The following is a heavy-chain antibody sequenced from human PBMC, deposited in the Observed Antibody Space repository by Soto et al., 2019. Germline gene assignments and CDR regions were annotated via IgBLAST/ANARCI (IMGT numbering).Heavy chain of an antibody. Sequence: PGGSLRLSCAASGFTFSNYGMSWVRQAPGKGLEWVSAISDSGDRTFYVGSVKGRFTISRDNSKNTLYLQMNSLRAEDTAIYYCAKEDNAGIVVNTFDYWGQGARVTVSS. J-gene: IGHJ4*02. D-gene: IGHD2-15*01. CDR1: GFTFSNYG. CDR3: AKEDNAGIVVNTFDY. CDR2: ISDSGDRT. V-gene: IGHV3-23*01.